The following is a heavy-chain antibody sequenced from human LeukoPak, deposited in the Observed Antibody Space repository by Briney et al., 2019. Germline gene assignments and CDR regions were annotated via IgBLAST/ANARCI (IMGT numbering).Heavy chain of an antibody. J-gene: IGHJ4*02. Sequence: GGSLRLSCAASGFTFSSYEMNWVRQAPGKGLEWVSYISSSGSTIYYADSVKGRFTISRDNAKNSLYLQMNSLRAEDTAVYYCARSQVGATTEDYWGQGTLVTVYS. CDR3: ARSQVGATTEDY. V-gene: IGHV3-48*03. D-gene: IGHD1-26*01. CDR2: ISSSGSTI. CDR1: GFTFSSYE.